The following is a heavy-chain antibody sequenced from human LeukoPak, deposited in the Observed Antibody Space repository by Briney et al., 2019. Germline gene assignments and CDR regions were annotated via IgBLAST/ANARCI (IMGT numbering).Heavy chain of an antibody. CDR3: AKGVVLWFGDRFDY. CDR1: GFTFSSYA. V-gene: IGHV3-23*01. J-gene: IGHJ4*02. Sequence: GRSMSLACVAAGFTFSSYAISWVRPAAGDGLGWVSSISGSGGSTYYADSVKGRFTISRDNSKNTLYLQMNSLRAEDTAVYYCAKGVVLWFGDRFDYWGQGTLVTVSS. D-gene: IGHD3-10*01. CDR2: ISGSGGST.